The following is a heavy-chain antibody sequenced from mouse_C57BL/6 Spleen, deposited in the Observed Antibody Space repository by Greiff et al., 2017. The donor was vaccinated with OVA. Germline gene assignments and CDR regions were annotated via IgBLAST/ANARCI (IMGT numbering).Heavy chain of an antibody. J-gene: IGHJ3*01. D-gene: IGHD2-2*01. CDR2: IYPGDGDT. V-gene: IGHV1-82*01. Sequence: QVQLQQSGPELVKPGASVTISCKASGYAFSSSWMHWVKQRPGKGLEWIGRIYPGDGDTTYNGKFKGKATLTADKSSSTAYMQLSSLTSEDSAVYFCASTYGYDDSWFAYWGQGTLVTVSA. CDR3: ASTYGYDDSWFAY. CDR1: GYAFSSSW.